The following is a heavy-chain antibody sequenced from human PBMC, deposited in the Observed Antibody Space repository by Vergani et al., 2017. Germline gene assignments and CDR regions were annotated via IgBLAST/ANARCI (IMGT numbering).Heavy chain of an antibody. Sequence: EVQLVESGGVVVQPGGSLRLSCAASGFTFDDYTMHWVRQAPGKGLEWVSLISWDGGSTYYADSVKGRFTISRDNSKNSLYLQMNSLRTEDTALYYCARDNGGTTSSEAFDIWGHGTMVTVSS. D-gene: IGHD1-7*01. CDR2: ISWDGGST. CDR3: ARDNGGTTSSEAFDI. J-gene: IGHJ3*02. V-gene: IGHV3-43*01. CDR1: GFTFDDYT.